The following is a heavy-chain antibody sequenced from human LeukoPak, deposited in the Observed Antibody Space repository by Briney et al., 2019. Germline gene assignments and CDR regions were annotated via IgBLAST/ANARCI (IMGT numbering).Heavy chain of an antibody. V-gene: IGHV3-7*01. CDR1: GFTFSSNW. Sequence: GGSLRLSCAASGFTFSSNWMSWVRQAPGKGLEWVANIKQDGSEKYYVDSVKGRFTISRDNAKSSLYLQMDSLRAEDTAVYYCARDPYSGNYGAYYYYYMDVWGKGTTVTISS. CDR2: IKQDGSEK. J-gene: IGHJ6*03. CDR3: ARDPYSGNYGAYYYYYMDV. D-gene: IGHD1-26*01.